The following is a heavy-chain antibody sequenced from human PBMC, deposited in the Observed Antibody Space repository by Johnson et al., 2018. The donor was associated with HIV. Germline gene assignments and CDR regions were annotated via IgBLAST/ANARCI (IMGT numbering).Heavy chain of an antibody. CDR1: GFTFRSYP. J-gene: IGHJ3*02. CDR2: VSYNEDKK. Sequence: QVQLVESGGGVVHPGRSLRLSCAASGFTFRSYPMHWVRQAPGKGLEWMAVVSYNEDKKYYADSVKGRFTISRDNSKNTLYLKMNSLRAEDTAVYYCATDGDGDYAFDIWGQGTMVTVSS. D-gene: IGHD4-17*01. CDR3: ATDGDGDYAFDI. V-gene: IGHV3-30*14.